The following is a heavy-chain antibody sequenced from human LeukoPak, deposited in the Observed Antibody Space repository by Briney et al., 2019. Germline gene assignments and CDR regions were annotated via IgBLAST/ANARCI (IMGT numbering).Heavy chain of an antibody. J-gene: IGHJ3*02. Sequence: GGSLRLSCAASGFTFSNYWMSWVRQAPGKGLEWVANIKEDGSKKYYVDSVKGRFTISRDNGKNSLYLQMNSLRAEDTAVYYCVRDHHRRLYDSQARDTFDIWGRGTMVTVSS. CDR1: GFTFSNYW. CDR3: VRDHHRRLYDSQARDTFDI. V-gene: IGHV3-7*01. D-gene: IGHD5/OR15-5a*01. CDR2: IKEDGSKK.